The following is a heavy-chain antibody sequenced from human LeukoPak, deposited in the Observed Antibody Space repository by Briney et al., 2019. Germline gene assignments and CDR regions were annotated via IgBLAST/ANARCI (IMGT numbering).Heavy chain of an antibody. D-gene: IGHD3-9*01. J-gene: IGHJ4*02. Sequence: GRSLRLSCAASGFTFSDYYMSWIRQAPGKGLEWVSCIGSSGSATYYADSVKGRFTISRDNAKNSLYLQINSLRAEDTAVFYCAREGHVYDILTGYYRGIDYWGQGTLVTVSS. CDR1: GFTFSDYY. CDR3: AREGHVYDILTGYYRGIDY. V-gene: IGHV3-11*01. CDR2: IGSSGSAT.